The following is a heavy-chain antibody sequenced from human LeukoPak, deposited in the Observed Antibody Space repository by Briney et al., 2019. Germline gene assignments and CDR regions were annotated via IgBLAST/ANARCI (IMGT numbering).Heavy chain of an antibody. CDR2: MNPHSANT. Sequence: ASVMVSCKASGYTFASSDINWVRQAPGQGLEWMGWMNPHSANTGYAQKFQGRVTITRNTSISTAYMELSSLRSEDTAVYYCARVVPAAPLRVGRRSWFDPWGQGTLVTVSS. J-gene: IGHJ5*02. CDR1: GYTFASSD. D-gene: IGHD2-2*01. V-gene: IGHV1-8*01. CDR3: ARVVPAAPLRVGRRSWFDP.